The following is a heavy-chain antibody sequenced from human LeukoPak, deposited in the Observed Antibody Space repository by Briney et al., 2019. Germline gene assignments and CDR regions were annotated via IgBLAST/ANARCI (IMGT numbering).Heavy chain of an antibody. D-gene: IGHD6-19*01. CDR3: ARVYSRRPSGWYPIGY. J-gene: IGHJ4*02. V-gene: IGHV3-30*03. CDR1: GFTFSSYG. Sequence: QPGGSLRLSCAASGFTFSSYGMHWVRQAPGKGLEWVAVISYDGSNKYYADSVKGRFTISRDNSKNTLYLQMNSLRAEDTAVYYCARVYSRRPSGWYPIGYWGQGTLVTVSS. CDR2: ISYDGSNK.